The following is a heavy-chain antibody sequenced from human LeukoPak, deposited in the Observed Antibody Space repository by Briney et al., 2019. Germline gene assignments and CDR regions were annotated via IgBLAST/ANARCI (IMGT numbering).Heavy chain of an antibody. J-gene: IGHJ6*02. CDR1: GGSISSGGYS. CDR2: IYYSGST. CDR3: ARVPQWRYYYYGMDV. Sequence: SETLSLTCAVSGGSISSGGYSWSWIRQPPGKGLEWIGYIYYSGSTNYNPSLKSRVTISVDTSKNQFSLKLSSVTAADTAVYYCARVPQWRYYYYGMDVWGQGTTVTVSS. V-gene: IGHV4-61*08. D-gene: IGHD6-19*01.